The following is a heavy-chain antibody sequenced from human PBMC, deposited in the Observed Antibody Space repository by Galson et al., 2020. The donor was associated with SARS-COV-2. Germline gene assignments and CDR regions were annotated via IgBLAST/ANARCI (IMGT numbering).Heavy chain of an antibody. CDR2: IYHSGRT. D-gene: IGHD2-21*02. J-gene: IGHJ6*02. CDR1: GYSISSGYY. V-gene: IGHV4-38-2*02. CDR3: ARYCGGDCYPFNSKSYYYGMDV. Sequence: ASETLSLTCTVSGYSISSGYYWGWIRQPPGKGLEWIGSIYHSGRTYYNPSLKSRVTISVDTSKNQFSLKLSSVTAADTAVYYCARYCGGDCYPFNSKSYYYGMDVWGQGTTVTISS.